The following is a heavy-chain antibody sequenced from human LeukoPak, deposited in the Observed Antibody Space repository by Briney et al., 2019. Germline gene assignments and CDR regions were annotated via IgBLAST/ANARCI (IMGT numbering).Heavy chain of an antibody. CDR1: GFIVSSNF. V-gene: IGHV3-53*01. D-gene: IGHD3-22*01. CDR2: IDSGGTT. J-gene: IGHJ4*02. CDR3: ARWPQYYYDSSGFSDGYFDY. Sequence: GGSLRLSCAASGFIVSSNFMSWVRQAPGKGLEWVSIIDSGGTTYYADSVKGRFTISRDNSKNTVYLQMNSLRVEDTAVYYCARWPQYYYDSSGFSDGYFDYWGQGTLVTVSS.